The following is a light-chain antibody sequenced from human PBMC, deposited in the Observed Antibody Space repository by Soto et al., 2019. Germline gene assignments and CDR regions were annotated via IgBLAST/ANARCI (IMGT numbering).Light chain of an antibody. Sequence: IVMTQAPATPSVSPGERVTLSCRASQSVSSNLAWYQQKPGQAPRLLMYGASTRATGIPARFSGSGSGTEFTLTISSLQPEDFATYYCQQSYSTPRTFGGGTRWIS. CDR3: QQSYSTPRT. CDR2: GAS. J-gene: IGKJ4*01. V-gene: IGKV3-15*01. CDR1: QSVSSN.